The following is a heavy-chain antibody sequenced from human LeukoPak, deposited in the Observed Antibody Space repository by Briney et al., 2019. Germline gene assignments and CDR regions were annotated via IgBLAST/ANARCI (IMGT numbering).Heavy chain of an antibody. V-gene: IGHV1-3*03. CDR3: TRDNHYASGGYQTWYFDP. D-gene: IGHD3-22*01. CDR2: INPGNGDT. J-gene: IGHJ2*01. Sequence: GASVKVSCKGSGYTFTNYAIHWVRQAPGQSLEWLGWINPGNGDTKYSQDFQGRVTINTDTSAATAYMELSSLRSEDTAMYYCTRDNHYASGGYQTWYFDPWGRGTLVTVSS. CDR1: GYTFTNYA.